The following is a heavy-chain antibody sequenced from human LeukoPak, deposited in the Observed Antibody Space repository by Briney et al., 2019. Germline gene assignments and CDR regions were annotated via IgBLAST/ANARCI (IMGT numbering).Heavy chain of an antibody. CDR2: IDGPDGAS. J-gene: IGHJ4*02. D-gene: IGHD1-26*01. V-gene: IGHV3-23*01. CDR3: ARVDSGNYDY. Sequence: GGSLRLSCAASGFRFAGYVMSWVRQAPGKGLEYVSSIDGPDGASYYADSVKGRFTISRDNSKNTLFLQMNSLRVEDTAVYYCARVDSGNYDYWGQGTLLAVSP. CDR1: GFRFAGYV.